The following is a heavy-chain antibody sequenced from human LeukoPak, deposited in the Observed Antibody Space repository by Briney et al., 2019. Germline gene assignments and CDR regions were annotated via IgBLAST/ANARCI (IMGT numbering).Heavy chain of an antibody. D-gene: IGHD6-13*01. V-gene: IGHV4-59*01. CDR2: IYYSGST. Sequence: SETLSLTCTVSGGSISSYYWSWIRQPPGKGLEWIGYIYYSGSTNYNPSLKSRVTISVDTSKNQFSLKLSSVTAADTAVYYCARGRRIAAAGTTKKTYYFDYWGQGTLVTVSS. CDR3: ARGRRIAAAGTTKKTYYFDY. CDR1: GGSISSYY. J-gene: IGHJ4*02.